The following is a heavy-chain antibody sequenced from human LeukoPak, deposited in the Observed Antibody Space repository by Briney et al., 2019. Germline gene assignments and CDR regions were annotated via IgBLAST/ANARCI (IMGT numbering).Heavy chain of an antibody. Sequence: SETLSLTCTVSGGSISYYYWSWIRQPPGKGLEWIGYIDYSGSTNYNPSLKSRVTISVDTSKNQFSLKLSSVTAADTAVYYCARGGYNIWEYYFGYWGQGTLVTVSS. CDR1: GGSISYYY. CDR2: IDYSGST. CDR3: ARGGYNIWEYYFGY. V-gene: IGHV4-59*01. J-gene: IGHJ4*02. D-gene: IGHD5-24*01.